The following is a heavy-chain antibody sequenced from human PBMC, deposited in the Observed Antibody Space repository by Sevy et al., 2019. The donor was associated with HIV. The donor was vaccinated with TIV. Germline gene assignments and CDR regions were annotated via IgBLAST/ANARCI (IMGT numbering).Heavy chain of an antibody. CDR1: GFTFSSYS. CDR2: ISSSSSYI. J-gene: IGHJ3*02. CDR3: ARDAALSNYYDSSGYPNAFDM. Sequence: GGSLRLSCAASGFTFSSYSMNWVRQAPGKGLEWVSSISSSSSYIYYADSVKGRFTISSDNAKNSLYLQMNSLRAEDTAVYYCARDAALSNYYDSSGYPNAFDMWGQGTMVTVSS. V-gene: IGHV3-21*01. D-gene: IGHD3-22*01.